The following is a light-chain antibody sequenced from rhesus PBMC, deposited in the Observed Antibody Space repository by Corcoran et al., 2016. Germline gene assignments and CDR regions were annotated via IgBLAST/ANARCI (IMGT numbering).Light chain of an antibody. CDR3: QQYYSTLWT. CDR2: WAS. J-gene: IGKJ1*01. Sequence: DIVMTQSPDSLAVSLGERVTINCKSSQSLLYSSNNKNYLAWYQQKQGQAPKLLIYWASTRESGVPNRFRCSGSGTDFTLTISGLQAEDVAVYYCQQYYSTLWTFGQGTKVEIK. V-gene: IGKV4-1*01. CDR1: QSLLYSSNNKNY.